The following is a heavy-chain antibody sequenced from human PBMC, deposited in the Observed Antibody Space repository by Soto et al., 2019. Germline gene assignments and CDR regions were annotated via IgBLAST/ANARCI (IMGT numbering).Heavy chain of an antibody. CDR3: ARGFVEDIVVVVAATPYYYGMDV. Sequence: ASVKVSCKASGYIFIDYYIHWVRQAPGQGLEWMGWINPKSGATNYAQKFQGRVTMTRNTSITTAYMELSSLRSDDTAVYYCARGFVEDIVVVVAATPYYYGMDVWGQGTTVTVSS. J-gene: IGHJ6*02. V-gene: IGHV1-2*02. D-gene: IGHD2-15*01. CDR2: INPKSGAT. CDR1: GYIFIDYY.